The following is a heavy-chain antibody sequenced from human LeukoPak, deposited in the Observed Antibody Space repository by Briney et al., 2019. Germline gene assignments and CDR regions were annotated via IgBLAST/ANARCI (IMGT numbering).Heavy chain of an antibody. J-gene: IGHJ4*02. CDR1: GFTFCDYA. V-gene: IGHV3-49*04. CDR3: TRVIVATKDY. Sequence: GGSLRLSCTGSGFTFCDYAMNWVRQAPGKGLEWVGFIRSKNYGGTTEYAASVKGRFTISRDDSRSIAYLQMNSLKTEDTAVYYCTRVIVATKDYWGQGTLVTVSS. CDR2: IRSKNYGGTT. D-gene: IGHD5-12*01.